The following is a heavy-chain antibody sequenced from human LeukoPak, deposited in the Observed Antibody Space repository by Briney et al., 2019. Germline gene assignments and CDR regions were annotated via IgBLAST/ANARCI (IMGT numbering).Heavy chain of an antibody. Sequence: ASVKVSCKASGYTFTSYDINWVRQATGQGLEWMGWMNPNSGNTGYAQKFQGRVTMTRNTSISTAYMELSSLRSEDTAVYYCARRSGELLDYYYGMDVWGQGTTVTVSS. D-gene: IGHD3-10*01. CDR1: GYTFTSYD. CDR3: ARRSGELLDYYYGMDV. V-gene: IGHV1-8*01. CDR2: MNPNSGNT. J-gene: IGHJ6*02.